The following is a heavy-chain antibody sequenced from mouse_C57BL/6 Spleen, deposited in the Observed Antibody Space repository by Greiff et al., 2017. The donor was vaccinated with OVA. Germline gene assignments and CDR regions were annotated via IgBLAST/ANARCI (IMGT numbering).Heavy chain of an antibody. CDR2: IDPNSGGT. Sequence: QVQLKESGAELVKPGASVKLSCKASGYTFTSYWMHWVKQRPGRGLEWIGRIDPNSGGTKYNEKFKSKATLTVDKPSSTAYMQLSSLTYEDSAVYDSARCYYGSSPAWFAYWGQGTLVTVSA. CDR1: GYTFTSYW. CDR3: ARCYYGSSPAWFAY. D-gene: IGHD1-1*01. J-gene: IGHJ3*01. V-gene: IGHV1-72*01.